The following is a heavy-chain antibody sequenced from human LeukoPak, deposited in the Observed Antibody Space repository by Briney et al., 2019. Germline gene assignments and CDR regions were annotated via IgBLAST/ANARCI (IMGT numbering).Heavy chain of an antibody. D-gene: IGHD6-19*01. CDR3: ARGGYNSDWSRIDY. CDR2: ISYDGSKN. Sequence: PGGSLRLSCAASGFTFSSYAMHWVRQAPGKGLEWVALISYDGSKNNYADSVKGRFTISRDNSNNTLYLQMNSLRAEDMAVYYCARGGYNSDWSRIDYWGQGTLVTVSS. V-gene: IGHV3-30*04. J-gene: IGHJ4*02. CDR1: GFTFSSYA.